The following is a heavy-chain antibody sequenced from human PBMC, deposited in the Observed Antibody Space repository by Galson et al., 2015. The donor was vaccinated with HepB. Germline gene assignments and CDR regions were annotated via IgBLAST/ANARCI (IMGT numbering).Heavy chain of an antibody. D-gene: IGHD2-2*02. CDR3: ARDRPSRNPIPRQNDY. J-gene: IGHJ4*02. V-gene: IGHV3-21*01. Sequence: SLRLSCAASGFTFSSYSMNWVRQAPGKGLEWVSSISSSSSYIYYADSVKGRFTISRDNAKNSLYLQMNSLRAEDTAVYYCARDRPSRNPIPRQNDYWGQGTLVTVSS. CDR2: ISSSSSYI. CDR1: GFTFSSYS.